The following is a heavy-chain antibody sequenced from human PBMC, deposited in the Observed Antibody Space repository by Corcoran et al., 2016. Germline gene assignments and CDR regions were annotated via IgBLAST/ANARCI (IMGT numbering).Heavy chain of an antibody. CDR1: GFTFTNYG. CDR3: ARGGGVKIPCGPVEI. CDR2: IWYDGSNR. D-gene: IGHD3-16*01. V-gene: IGHV3-33*01. Sequence: QVQLVESGGGVVQPGRSLRLSCAASGFTFTNYGMHWARQAPGKGLEWVAVIWYDGSNRYYADSVKGRFTISRDNSKHMLFLQMDSLRADDTAVYYCARGGGVKIPCGPVEIWGQGTMVTVSS. J-gene: IGHJ3*02.